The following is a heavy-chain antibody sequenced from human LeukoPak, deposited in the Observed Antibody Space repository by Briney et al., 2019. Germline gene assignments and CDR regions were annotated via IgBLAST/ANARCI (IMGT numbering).Heavy chain of an antibody. J-gene: IGHJ5*02. CDR3: ARGRRQQLAWFDP. CDR2: IYYSGST. CDR1: GGSISSGSYY. D-gene: IGHD6-13*01. V-gene: IGHV4-61*01. Sequence: SQTLSLTCTVSGGSISSGSYYWSWIRQPPGKGLEWIGYIYYSGSTNYNPSLKSRVTISVDTSKNQFSLKLSSVTAADTAVYYCARGRRQQLAWFDPWGQGTLVTVSS.